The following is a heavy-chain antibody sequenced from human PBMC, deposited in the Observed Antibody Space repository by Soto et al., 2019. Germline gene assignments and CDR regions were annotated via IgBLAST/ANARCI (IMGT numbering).Heavy chain of an antibody. V-gene: IGHV1-18*01. CDR2: ISGYNGNT. J-gene: IGHJ4*02. CDR3: ARDPTGHFIEY. CDR1: GYTFTSYG. D-gene: IGHD1-1*01. Sequence: QVQLVQSGAEVKKPGASVKVSCKTSGYTFTSYGVAWVRQAPGQGLGWMGWISGYNGNTNYAQKLQGRGTMTTETSASTAHMELRSLRSDDTAVYYCARDPTGHFIEYWGQGTLVTVSS.